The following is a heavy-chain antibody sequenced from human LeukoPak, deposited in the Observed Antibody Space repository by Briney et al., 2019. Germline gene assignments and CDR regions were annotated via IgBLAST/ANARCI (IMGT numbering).Heavy chain of an antibody. V-gene: IGHV1-69*13. CDR3: ARVGDSSGYSK. D-gene: IGHD3-22*01. CDR2: IFPIFGTA. Sequence: SVTVSCKASGGTFSSYAISWVRQAPGQRLEWMGGIFPIFGTANYAQKFQGRVTITADESTSTAYMELSSLRSEDTAVYYCARVGDSSGYSKWGQGTLVTVSS. J-gene: IGHJ4*02. CDR1: GGTFSSYA.